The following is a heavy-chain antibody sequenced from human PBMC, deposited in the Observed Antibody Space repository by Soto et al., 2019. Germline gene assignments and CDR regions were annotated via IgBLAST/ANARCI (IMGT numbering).Heavy chain of an antibody. Sequence: PSETLSLTCTVSGGSISSGGYCWSWIRQHPGKGLEWIGYIYYSGSTYYNPSLKSRVTISVDTSKNQFSLKLSSVTAADTAVYYCAQYSSSYFDYWGQGTLVTVSS. CDR1: GGSISSGGYC. CDR3: AQYSSSYFDY. D-gene: IGHD6-6*01. CDR2: IYYSGST. J-gene: IGHJ4*02. V-gene: IGHV4-31*03.